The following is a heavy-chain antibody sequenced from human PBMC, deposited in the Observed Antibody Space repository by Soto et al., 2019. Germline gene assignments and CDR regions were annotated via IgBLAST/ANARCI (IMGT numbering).Heavy chain of an antibody. V-gene: IGHV4-59*01. CDR2: IYYSGST. CDR1: GGSISTYY. J-gene: IGHJ6*03. Sequence: SETLSLTCTVSGGSISTYYWSWIRQPPGKGLEWIGYIYYSGSTNYNPSLKSRVTISVDTSKNQFSLKLSSVIAADTAVYYCARGDYNYYFMDVWGKGTTVTVSS. CDR3: ARGDYNYYFMDV. D-gene: IGHD1-26*01.